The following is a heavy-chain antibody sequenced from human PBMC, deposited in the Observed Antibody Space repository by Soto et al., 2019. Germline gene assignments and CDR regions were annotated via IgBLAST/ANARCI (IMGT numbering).Heavy chain of an antibody. CDR1: GFTFSSYA. CDR3: AKVRDGSSWSFAFDI. V-gene: IGHV3-23*01. J-gene: IGHJ3*02. CDR2: ISGSGGST. D-gene: IGHD6-13*01. Sequence: GGSLRLSCAASGFTFSSYAMSWVRQAPGKGLEWVSAISGSGGSTYYADSVKGRFTISRDNSKNTLYLQMNSLRAEDTAIYYCAKVRDGSSWSFAFDIWGQGTMVTVSS.